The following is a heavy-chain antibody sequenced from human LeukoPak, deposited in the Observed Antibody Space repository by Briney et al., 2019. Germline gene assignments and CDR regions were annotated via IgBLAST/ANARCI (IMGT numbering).Heavy chain of an antibody. CDR2: IYHSGST. CDR3: ATLRFLEWFRFSNPDAFDI. Sequence: SETLSLTCTVSGGSISSGGYYWSWIRQPPGKGLEWVGYIYHSGSTYYNPSLKSRVTISVDRSKNQFSLKLSSVTAADTAVYYCATLRFLEWFRFSNPDAFDIWGQGTMVTVSS. J-gene: IGHJ3*02. D-gene: IGHD3-3*01. CDR1: GGSISSGGYY. V-gene: IGHV4-30-2*01.